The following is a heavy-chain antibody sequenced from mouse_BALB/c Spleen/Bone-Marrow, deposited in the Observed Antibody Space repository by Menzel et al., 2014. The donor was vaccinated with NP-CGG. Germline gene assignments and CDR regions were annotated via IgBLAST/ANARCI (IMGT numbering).Heavy chain of an antibody. CDR2: ISTYYGDA. CDR1: GYTFTAYA. CDR3: ARDAMDY. Sequence: QAQLKQSGAELVRPGVSVKISCKGSGYTFTAYAMHWVKQSHAKSLEWIGVISTYYGDASYNQKFKGKATMTVDKSSSTAYMELARLTSEDSAIYYWARDAMDYWGQGTSVTVSS. V-gene: IGHV1S137*01. J-gene: IGHJ4*01.